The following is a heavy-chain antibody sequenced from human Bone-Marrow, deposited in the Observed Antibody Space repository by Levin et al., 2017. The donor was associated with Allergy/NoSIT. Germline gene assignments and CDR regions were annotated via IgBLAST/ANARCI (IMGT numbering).Heavy chain of an antibody. CDR3: ARFGTGGDILTGYPYYHYYMDV. V-gene: IGHV3-7*01. CDR1: GFTFSSFW. Sequence: GGSLRLSCAASGFTFSSFWMSWVRQAPGKGLEWVANIKQDGSEKYYVDSVKGRFTISRDNGKKSLYLQMNRLRAEDTAVYSCARFGTGGDILTGYPYYHYYMDVWGKGTTVTVS. D-gene: IGHD3-9*01. J-gene: IGHJ6*03. CDR2: IKQDGSEK.